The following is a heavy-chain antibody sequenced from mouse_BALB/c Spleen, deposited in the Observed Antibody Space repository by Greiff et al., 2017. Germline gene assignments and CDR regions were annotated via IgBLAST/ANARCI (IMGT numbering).Heavy chain of an antibody. J-gene: IGHJ4*01. CDR2: IDPANGNT. Sequence: DVKLQESGAELVKPGASVKLSCTASGFNIKDTYMHWVKQRPEQGLEWIGRIDPANGNTKYDPKFQGKATITADTSSNTAYLQLSSLTSEDTAVYYCARRFMTTATWYAMDYWGQGTSVTVSS. CDR3: ARRFMTTATWYAMDY. CDR1: GFNIKDTY. V-gene: IGHV14-3*02. D-gene: IGHD1-2*01.